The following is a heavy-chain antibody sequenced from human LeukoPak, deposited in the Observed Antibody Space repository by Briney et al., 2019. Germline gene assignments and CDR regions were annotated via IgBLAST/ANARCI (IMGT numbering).Heavy chain of an antibody. Sequence: PGGSLRLSCAASGFTFSSYEMNWVRQAPGKGLEWVSYISSSGSTIYYADSVKGRFTISRDNSKKSLYLQMNNLRVDDTAVYYCARRDFDYGGAETGRHNYMDVWGKGTTVTVSS. CDR3: ARRDFDYGGAETGRHNYMDV. CDR2: ISSSGSTI. J-gene: IGHJ6*03. V-gene: IGHV3-48*03. CDR1: GFTFSSYE. D-gene: IGHD3-9*01.